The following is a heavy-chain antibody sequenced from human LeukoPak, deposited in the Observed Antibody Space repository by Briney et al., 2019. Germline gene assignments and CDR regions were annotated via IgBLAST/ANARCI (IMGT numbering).Heavy chain of an antibody. Sequence: GGSLRLSCEASGFTFSPYWMHWVRQAPGKGLVWVSRINGGGSSASYVDSVKGRFTISRDNAKNTLDLQMTSLTVEDTAVYYCARSMAGTYYFDYWGQGTLVTVSS. CDR2: INGGGSSA. D-gene: IGHD5-24*01. CDR1: GFTFSPYW. J-gene: IGHJ4*02. V-gene: IGHV3-74*01. CDR3: ARSMAGTYYFDY.